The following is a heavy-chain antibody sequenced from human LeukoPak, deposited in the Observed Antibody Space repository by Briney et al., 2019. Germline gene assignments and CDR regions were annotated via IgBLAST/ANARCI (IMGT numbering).Heavy chain of an antibody. CDR3: ARAVGFYGMDV. V-gene: IGHV4-61*08. CDR2: IYHSGST. J-gene: IGHJ6*02. Sequence: SETLSLTCTVSGGSISSGGYYWSWIRQPPGKGLEWIGYIYHSGSTYYNPSLKSRVTISVDTSKNQFSLKLSSVTAADTAVYYCARAVGFYGMDVWGQGTTVTVSS. CDR1: GGSISSGGYY.